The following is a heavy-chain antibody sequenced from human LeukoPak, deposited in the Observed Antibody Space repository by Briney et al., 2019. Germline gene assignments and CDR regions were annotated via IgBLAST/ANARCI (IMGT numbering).Heavy chain of an antibody. CDR2: IKQDGSEK. J-gene: IGHJ4*02. Sequence: GGSLRPSCAASGFTFSNYWMSWVRQAPGKGLEWVANIKQDGSEKYYVDSVKGRFTISRDNAKNSLYLQMNSLRAEDTAVYYCASRGPYDSSGYYMGSFDYWGQGTLVTVSS. CDR3: ASRGPYDSSGYYMGSFDY. V-gene: IGHV3-7*01. D-gene: IGHD3-22*01. CDR1: GFTFSNYW.